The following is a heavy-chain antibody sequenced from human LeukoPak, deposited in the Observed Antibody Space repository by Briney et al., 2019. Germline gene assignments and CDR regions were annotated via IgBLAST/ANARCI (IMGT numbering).Heavy chain of an antibody. Sequence: ESLKISCKGSGYRFTSYWIGWVRQMPGKGLEWMGVIYPGDSDTRYSPSFQGQVTISADKSISTAYLQWSSLKASDTAMYYCARRFYDFWSGEGWFDPWGQGTLVTVSS. CDR2: IYPGDSDT. CDR1: GYRFTSYW. CDR3: ARRFYDFWSGEGWFDP. D-gene: IGHD3-3*01. V-gene: IGHV5-51*01. J-gene: IGHJ5*02.